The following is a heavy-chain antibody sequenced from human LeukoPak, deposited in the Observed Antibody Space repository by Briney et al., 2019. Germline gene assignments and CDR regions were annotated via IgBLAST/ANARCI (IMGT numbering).Heavy chain of an antibody. V-gene: IGHV3-23*01. CDR1: GFTLSSYA. CDR2: ISGSGGST. CDR3: AKEGWHYYDSSGSFDY. D-gene: IGHD3-22*01. J-gene: IGHJ4*02. Sequence: GGSLRLSCAASGFTLSSYAMSWVRQAPRKGLEWVSAISGSGGSTYYADSVKGRFTISRDNSKNTLYLQMNSLRAEDTAVYYCAKEGWHYYDSSGSFDYWGQGTLVTVSS.